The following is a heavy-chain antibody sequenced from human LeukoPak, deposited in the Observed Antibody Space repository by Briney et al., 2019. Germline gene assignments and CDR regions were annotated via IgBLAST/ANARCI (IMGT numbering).Heavy chain of an antibody. CDR2: MNPNSGNT. Sequence: WASVKVSCKASGYTFTSYGISWVRQAPGQGLEWMGWMNPNSGNTGYAQKFQGRVTMTRNTSISTAYMELSSLRSEDTAVYYCARSKKWLAHRQEDYWGQGTLVTVSS. CDR1: GYTFTSYG. D-gene: IGHD6-19*01. J-gene: IGHJ4*02. CDR3: ARSKKWLAHRQEDY. V-gene: IGHV1-8*02.